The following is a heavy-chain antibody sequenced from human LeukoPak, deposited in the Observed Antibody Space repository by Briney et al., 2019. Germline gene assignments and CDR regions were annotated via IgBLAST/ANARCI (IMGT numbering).Heavy chain of an antibody. J-gene: IGHJ3*02. CDR1: GGTFSSYA. Sequence: SVKVSCKASGGTFSSYAISWVRQAPGQGLGWMGRIIPILGIANYAQKFQGRVTITADKSTSTAYMELSSLRSEDTAVYYCASPYYYDSSGYYPDAFDIWGQGTMVTVSS. CDR3: ASPYYYDSSGYYPDAFDI. V-gene: IGHV1-69*04. CDR2: IIPILGIA. D-gene: IGHD3-22*01.